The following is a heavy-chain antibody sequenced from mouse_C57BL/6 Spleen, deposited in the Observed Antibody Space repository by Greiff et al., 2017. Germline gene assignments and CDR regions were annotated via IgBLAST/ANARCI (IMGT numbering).Heavy chain of an antibody. CDR2: ISDGGSYT. Sequence: EVQVVESGGGLVKPGGSLKLSCAASGFTFSGYAMSWVRQTPEKRLEWVATISDGGSYTYYPDNVKGRFTISRDNAKNNLYLQMSHLKSEDTAMYYCARDWALYAMDYWGQGTSVTVSS. V-gene: IGHV5-4*01. J-gene: IGHJ4*01. CDR3: ARDWALYAMDY. CDR1: GFTFSGYA. D-gene: IGHD4-1*01.